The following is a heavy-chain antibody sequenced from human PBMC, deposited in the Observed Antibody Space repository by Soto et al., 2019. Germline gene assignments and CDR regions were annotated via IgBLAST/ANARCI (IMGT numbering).Heavy chain of an antibody. CDR3: ARDPHEYWTSYWFDP. CDR1: GYTFTSYG. V-gene: IGHV1-18*01. Sequence: ASVKVSCKASGYTFTSYGISWVRQAPGQGLEWMGWISAYNGNTNYAQKLQGRVTMTTDASTSTAYMELRSLRSDDTTVYYCARDPHEYWTSYWFDPWGQGTLVTVSS. D-gene: IGHD3-3*01. J-gene: IGHJ5*02. CDR2: ISAYNGNT.